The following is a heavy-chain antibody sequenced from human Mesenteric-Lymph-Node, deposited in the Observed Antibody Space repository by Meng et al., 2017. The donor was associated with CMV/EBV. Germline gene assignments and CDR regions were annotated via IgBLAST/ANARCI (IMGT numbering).Heavy chain of an antibody. CDR3: ARDKNDYVWGSPDY. CDR2: ISSSSSYI. J-gene: IGHJ4*02. D-gene: IGHD3-16*01. Sequence: GESLKISCAASAFTFSSYSMNWVRQAPGKGLEWVSSISSSSSYIYYADSVKGRFTISRDNAKNSLYLQMNSLRAEDTAVYYCARDKNDYVWGSPDYWGQGTLVTVSS. V-gene: IGHV3-21*01. CDR1: AFTFSSYS.